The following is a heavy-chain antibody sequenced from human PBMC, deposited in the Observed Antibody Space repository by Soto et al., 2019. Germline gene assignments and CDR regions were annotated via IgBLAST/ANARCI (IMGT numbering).Heavy chain of an antibody. J-gene: IGHJ5*01. CDR3: AKDFYYDSSGYYYGNWFDY. V-gene: IGHV3-23*01. CDR2: ISGSGGST. Sequence: GGSLRLSCAASGFTFSSYAMSWVRQAPGKGLEWVSAISGSGGSTYYADSVKGRFTISRDNSKNTLYLQMNSLRAEDAAVYYCAKDFYYDSSGYYYGNWFDYWGQGTLVTVSS. CDR1: GFTFSSYA. D-gene: IGHD3-22*01.